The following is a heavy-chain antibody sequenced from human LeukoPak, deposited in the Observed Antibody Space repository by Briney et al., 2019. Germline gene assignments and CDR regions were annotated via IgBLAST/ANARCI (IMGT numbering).Heavy chain of an antibody. CDR1: GFTFSSYW. CDR2: IKQDGSER. V-gene: IGHV3-7*01. Sequence: GSLRLSCAASGFTFSSYWMSWVRQAPGKGLEWVANIKQDGSERYYVDPVKGRFTISRDNAKNSLYLQMNSLRAEDTAVYYCARDSGGVAAAGLQFDYWGQGTLVTVSS. CDR3: ARDSGGVAAAGLQFDY. D-gene: IGHD6-13*01. J-gene: IGHJ4*02.